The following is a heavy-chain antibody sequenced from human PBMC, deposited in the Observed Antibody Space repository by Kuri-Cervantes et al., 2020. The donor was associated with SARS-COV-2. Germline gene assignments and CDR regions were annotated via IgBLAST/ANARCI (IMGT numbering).Heavy chain of an antibody. J-gene: IGHJ3*02. CDR1: GGSISSGSYY. Sequence: SETLSLTCTVSGGSISSGSYYWGWIRQPPGKGLEWIGSIYYSGSTYYNPSLKSRVTISVDTSKNQFSLKLCSVTAADTAVYYCARDGTPKSWGSAFDIWGQGTMVTVSS. D-gene: IGHD7-27*01. CDR2: IYYSGST. CDR3: ARDGTPKSWGSAFDI. V-gene: IGHV4-39*07.